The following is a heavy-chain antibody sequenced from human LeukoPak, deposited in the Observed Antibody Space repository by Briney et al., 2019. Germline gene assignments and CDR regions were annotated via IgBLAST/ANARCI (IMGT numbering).Heavy chain of an antibody. D-gene: IGHD4-17*01. J-gene: IGHJ6*03. CDR1: GGSISSGSYY. CDR2: MYTSGST. Sequence: SETLSLTCTVSGGSISSGSYYWSWIRQPAGKGLEWIGRMYTSGSTNYNPSLKRRVTISVDTSKNQFSLKLSSVTAADTAVYYCAREATVTPHYYMVVWGKGTTVTVSS. V-gene: IGHV4-61*02. CDR3: AREATVTPHYYMVV.